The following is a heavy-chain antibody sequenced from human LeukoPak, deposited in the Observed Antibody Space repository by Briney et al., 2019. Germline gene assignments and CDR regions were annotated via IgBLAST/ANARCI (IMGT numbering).Heavy chain of an antibody. CDR1: GVTLSSYA. Sequence: GGSLRLSCAPSGVTLSSYAMRWVCPAPGKGLEWVSSICISVAKTYYADSEKGRVTISRDNAKSTYYLQMKRVRAEYTAVYYCARARLTPHAFDIWGQGTMVTVSS. D-gene: IGHD4/OR15-4a*01. CDR2: ICISVAKT. V-gene: IGHV3-21*01. CDR3: ARARLTPHAFDI. J-gene: IGHJ3*02.